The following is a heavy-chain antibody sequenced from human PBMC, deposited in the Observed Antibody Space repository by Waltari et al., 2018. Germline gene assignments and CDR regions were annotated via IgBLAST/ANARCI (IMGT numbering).Heavy chain of an antibody. D-gene: IGHD3-16*01. J-gene: IGHJ4*02. CDR3: ARDPSQLGEPLPPDY. CDR2: IYYSGST. CDR1: GGSISSYY. Sequence: QVQLQESGPGLVKPSETLSLTCTVSGGSISSYYWSWIRQPPGKGLEWIWYIYYSGSTNYNPSLKSRVTIAVDTSKNQFSLKLSAVTAADTAVYYCARDPSQLGEPLPPDYWGQGTLVTVSS. V-gene: IGHV4-59*01.